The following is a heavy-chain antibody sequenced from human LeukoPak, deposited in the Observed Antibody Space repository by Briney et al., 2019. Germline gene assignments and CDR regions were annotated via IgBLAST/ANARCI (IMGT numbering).Heavy chain of an antibody. CDR2: ISGSGGST. V-gene: IGHV3-23*01. CDR3: ARDRGIAAPWNYYYGMDV. Sequence: GGSLRLSCAASGFTFSSYAMSWVRQAPGKGLEWVSAISGSGGSTYYADSVKGRFTISRDNSKNTLYLQMNSLRAEDTAVYYCARDRGIAAPWNYYYGMDVWGQGTTVTVSS. J-gene: IGHJ6*02. D-gene: IGHD6-13*01. CDR1: GFTFSSYA.